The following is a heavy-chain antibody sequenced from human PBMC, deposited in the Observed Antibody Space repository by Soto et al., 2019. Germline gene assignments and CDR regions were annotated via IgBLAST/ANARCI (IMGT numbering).Heavy chain of an antibody. CDR2: IKTDGYAA. Sequence: ESGGVLVQPGGSLRLSCVASGFTFDSHWMHWVRQAPGEGLVWVSRIKTDGYAAAYADSVKGRFTISRDNTKNTVYLQMNRLRAEYTAVYFCVRESGVAADCWGQGTLVTVSS. D-gene: IGHD6-19*01. J-gene: IGHJ4*02. CDR3: VRESGVAADC. CDR1: GFTFDSHW. V-gene: IGHV3-74*01.